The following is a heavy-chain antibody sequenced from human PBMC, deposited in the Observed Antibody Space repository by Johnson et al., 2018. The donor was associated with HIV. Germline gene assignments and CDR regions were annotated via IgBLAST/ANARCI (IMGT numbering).Heavy chain of an antibody. CDR3: TTDQNDIWSYRFGVDF. V-gene: IGHV3-30*03. CDR2: ISYDGSNK. Sequence: QVQLVESGGGVVQPGRSLRLSCAASGFTFSNYGMHWVRQAPGKGLEWVAVISYDGSNKYYVDSVKGRFTISRDNSKNTLYLQMNSLKTEDTAVYFCTTDQNDIWSYRFGVDFWDQGTMVTVSS. CDR1: GFTFSNYG. J-gene: IGHJ3*01. D-gene: IGHD3-16*02.